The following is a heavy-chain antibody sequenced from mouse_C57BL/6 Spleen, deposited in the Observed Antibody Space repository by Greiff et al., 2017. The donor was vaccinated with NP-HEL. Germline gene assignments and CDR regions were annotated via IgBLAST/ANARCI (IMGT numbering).Heavy chain of an antibody. CDR2: IYPRSGNT. D-gene: IGHD1-1*01. Sequence: VKLMESGAELARPGASVKLSCKASGYTFTSYGISWVKQRTGQGLEWIGEIYPRSGNTYYNEKFKGKATLTADKSSSTAYMELRSLTSEDSAVYFCARAERFITTVVAVDYWGQGTTLTVSS. CDR3: ARAERFITTVVAVDY. V-gene: IGHV1-81*01. CDR1: GYTFTSYG. J-gene: IGHJ2*01.